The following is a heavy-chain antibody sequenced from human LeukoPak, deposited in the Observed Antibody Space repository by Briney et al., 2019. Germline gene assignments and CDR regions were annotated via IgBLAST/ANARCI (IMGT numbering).Heavy chain of an antibody. D-gene: IGHD3-16*01. CDR2: MKSSGSDGTT. V-gene: IGHV3-15*01. J-gene: IGHJ6*01. CDR1: GFTFSDPW. CDR3: AWHWAYYFDMAV. Sequence: GGSLRLSCEGSGFTFSDPWMNWVRQAPGKGLEWVGRMKSSGSDGTTDYAAPVKGRFPISNDESKNTLFLQRRSLQAEDAAVYYCAWHWAYYFDMAVWGQGSTVTLSS.